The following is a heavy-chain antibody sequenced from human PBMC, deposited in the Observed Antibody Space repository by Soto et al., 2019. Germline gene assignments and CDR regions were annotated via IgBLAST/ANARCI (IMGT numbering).Heavy chain of an antibody. V-gene: IGHV1-18*01. CDR2: ISAYNGYT. J-gene: IGHJ4*02. CDR3: ARDGAGYYGSGSYSQKYFDY. Sequence: ASVKVSSKASCYTFTSYGISWVRQAPGQGLEWMGWISAYNGYTNYAQKLQGRVTMTTDTSTSTAYMELRSLRSDGTAVYYCARDGAGYYGSGSYSQKYFDYWGQGTLVTVSS. CDR1: CYTFTSYG. D-gene: IGHD3-10*01.